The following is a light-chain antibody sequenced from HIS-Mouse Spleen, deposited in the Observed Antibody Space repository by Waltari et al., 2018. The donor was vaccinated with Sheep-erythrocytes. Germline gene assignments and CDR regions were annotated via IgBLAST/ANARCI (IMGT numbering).Light chain of an antibody. V-gene: IGLV2-8*01. CDR2: EVS. CDR1: ITDFGGYHY. Sequence: QSALTQPPSASGSPGQSVTIPCTGTITDFGGYHYVSWYQPHPGKAPKLMIYEVSKRPSGVPDRFSGSKSGNTASLTVSGLQAEDEADYYCSSYAGSNNYVFGTGTKVTVL. J-gene: IGLJ1*01. CDR3: SSYAGSNNYV.